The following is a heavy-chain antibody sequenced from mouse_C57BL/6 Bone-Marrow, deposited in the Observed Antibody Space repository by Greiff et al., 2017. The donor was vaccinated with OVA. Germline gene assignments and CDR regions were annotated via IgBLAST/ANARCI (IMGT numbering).Heavy chain of an antibody. Sequence: EVQGVESGGGLVKPGGSLKLSCAASGFTFSSYAMSWVRQTPEKRLAWVATISDGGSYTYSPANVKGRFTISRDNAKNNLYLQMSHLKSEDTAMYYCAREGYSNYLLFYAMDYWGQGTSVTVSS. CDR2: ISDGGSYT. J-gene: IGHJ4*01. D-gene: IGHD2-5*01. CDR3: AREGYSNYLLFYAMDY. CDR1: GFTFSSYA. V-gene: IGHV5-4*01.